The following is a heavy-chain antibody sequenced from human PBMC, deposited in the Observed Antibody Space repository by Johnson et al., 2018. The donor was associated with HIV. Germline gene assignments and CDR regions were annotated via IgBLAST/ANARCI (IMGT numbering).Heavy chain of an antibody. CDR1: GFTFSDYY. V-gene: IGHV3-11*04. CDR3: ANTSPGSGSFGAFDI. CDR2: ISGSDII. Sequence: QVQLVESGGGVVQPGRSLRLSCVASGFTFSDYYMTWIRQAPGKGLEWVSYISGSDIIYSADSVQGRFTVSRDNAKNSLYLQMNSLRAEDTAVYYCANTSPGSGSFGAFDIWGQGTMVTVSS. J-gene: IGHJ3*02. D-gene: IGHD3-10*01.